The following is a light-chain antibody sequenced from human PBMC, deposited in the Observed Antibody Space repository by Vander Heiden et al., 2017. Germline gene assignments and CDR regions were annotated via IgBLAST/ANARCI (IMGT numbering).Light chain of an antibody. Sequence: DLQMTRSPSTLSASVGDRVTITCRASQSISSWLAWYQQKPGKAPKLLIYKASSLESGVPSRFTGSRSWTQLTLTISSLQPDDFATYYCQQDYSYPYTFGQGTKLEIK. CDR2: KAS. J-gene: IGKJ2*01. CDR3: QQDYSYPYT. CDR1: QSISSW. V-gene: IGKV1-5*03.